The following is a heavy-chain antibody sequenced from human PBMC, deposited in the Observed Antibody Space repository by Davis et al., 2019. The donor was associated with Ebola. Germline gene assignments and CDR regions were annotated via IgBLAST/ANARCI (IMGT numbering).Heavy chain of an antibody. CDR1: GGTFSSYA. Sequence: SCKASGGTFSSYAMSWVRQAPGKGLEWVSAISGSGGSTYYADSVKGRFTISRDNSKNTLYLQMNSLRAEDTAVYYCAKGTAMVFGEFDYWGQGTLVTVSS. V-gene: IGHV3-23*01. D-gene: IGHD5-18*01. CDR3: AKGTAMVFGEFDY. CDR2: ISGSGGST. J-gene: IGHJ4*02.